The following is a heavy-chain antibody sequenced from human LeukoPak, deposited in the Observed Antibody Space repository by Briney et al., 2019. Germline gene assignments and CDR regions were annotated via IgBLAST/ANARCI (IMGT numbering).Heavy chain of an antibody. CDR3: ARAAGYCSGGSCYPDY. CDR2: NSAYNGNT. CDR1: GYTFTSYG. V-gene: IGHV1-18*01. D-gene: IGHD2-15*01. Sequence: ASVKVSCKASGYTFTSYGISWVRQAPGQGLEWMGWNSAYNGNTNYAQKLQGRVTMTTDTSTSTAYMELRSLRSDDTAVYYCARAAGYCSGGSCYPDYWGQGTLVTVSS. J-gene: IGHJ4*02.